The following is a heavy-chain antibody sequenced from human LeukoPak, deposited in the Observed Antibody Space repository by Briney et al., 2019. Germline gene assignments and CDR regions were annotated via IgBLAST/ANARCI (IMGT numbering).Heavy chain of an antibody. CDR3: ARGGDIVVVVAAADY. CDR2: IKQDGSEK. CDR1: GFSFSNYW. V-gene: IGHV3-7*01. Sequence: GGSLRLSCAASGFSFSNYWMSWVRQAPGKGLEWVANIKQDGSEKYYVDSVKGRFTISRDNAKNSLYLQMNSLRAEDTAVYYCARGGDIVVVVAAADYWGQGTLVTVSS. D-gene: IGHD2-15*01. J-gene: IGHJ4*02.